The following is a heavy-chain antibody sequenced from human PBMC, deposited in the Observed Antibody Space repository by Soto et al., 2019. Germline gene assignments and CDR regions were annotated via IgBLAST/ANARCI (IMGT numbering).Heavy chain of an antibody. J-gene: IGHJ4*02. CDR1: GGSVSNNNW. CDR2: IHHSGGT. Sequence: QVQLQESGPGLVKPSGTVSLSCAVSGGSVSNNNWWSCVRQSPGNGLEWIGEIHHSGGTSYNPSLESRAPLSVDKSKNELSLRLNYVTAADTAVYYCTTKSDYALDYWGLGILVTVSS. D-gene: IGHD4-17*01. CDR3: TTKSDYALDY. V-gene: IGHV4-4*02.